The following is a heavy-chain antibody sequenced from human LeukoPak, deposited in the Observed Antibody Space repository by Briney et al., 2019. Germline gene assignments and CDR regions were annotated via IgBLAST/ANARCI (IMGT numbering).Heavy chain of an antibody. CDR2: ITDASIST. CDR3: AKLDQKLVSYYAMDV. CDR1: GFTFSTRA. Sequence: PGGSLRLSCTTSGFTFSTRAMSWVRQAPGKGLEWVSGITDASISTYYADSVKGRFTISRDDSKNTLYLHINSQRTEDTAVYYCAKLDQKLVSYYAMDVWGQGTTVTVSS. V-gene: IGHV3-23*01. D-gene: IGHD2-8*02. J-gene: IGHJ6*02.